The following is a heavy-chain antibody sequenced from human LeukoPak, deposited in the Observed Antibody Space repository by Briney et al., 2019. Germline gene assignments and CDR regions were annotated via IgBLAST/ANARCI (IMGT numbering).Heavy chain of an antibody. CDR1: GFTFSSYG. J-gene: IGHJ4*02. CDR2: IWYDGSNK. D-gene: IGHD6-19*01. CDR3: AKDGSVGWLVPTGPGGIDY. V-gene: IGHV3-33*06. Sequence: GGSLRLSCAASGFTFSSYGMHWVRQAPGKGLEWVAVIWYDGSNKYYADSVKGRFTISRDNSKNTLYLQMNSLRAEDTAVYYCAKDGSVGWLVPTGPGGIDYWGQGTLVTVSS.